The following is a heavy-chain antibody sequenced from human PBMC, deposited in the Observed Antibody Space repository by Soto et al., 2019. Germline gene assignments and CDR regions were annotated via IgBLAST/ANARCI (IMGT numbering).Heavy chain of an antibody. CDR3: ARGSRYFELSGGYYYYYYMDV. J-gene: IGHJ6*03. CDR1: GYTFTGYY. D-gene: IGHD3-9*01. CDR2: INPNSGGT. V-gene: IGHV1-2*04. Sequence: ASVKVSCKASGYTFTGYYMHWVRQAPGQGLEWMGWINPNSGGTKYAQKFQGWVTMTRDTSISTAYMELSRLRSDDTAVYYCARGSRYFELSGGYYYYYYMDVWGKGTTVTVSS.